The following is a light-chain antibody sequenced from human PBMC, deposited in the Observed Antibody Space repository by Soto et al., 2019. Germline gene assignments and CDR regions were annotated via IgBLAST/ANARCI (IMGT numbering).Light chain of an antibody. J-gene: IGLJ1*01. V-gene: IGLV2-8*01. CDR2: EAS. Sequence: QSALTQPPSASGSPGQSVTISCTGNSNDVGHSSFISWYQQHPGKGPKLIIYEASKRPSGVPDRFSGSKSGNTASLSVSGLHEEDEDDYFCNAQADNGKHVFGAGTKLTVL. CDR1: SNDVGHSSF. CDR3: NAQADNGKHV.